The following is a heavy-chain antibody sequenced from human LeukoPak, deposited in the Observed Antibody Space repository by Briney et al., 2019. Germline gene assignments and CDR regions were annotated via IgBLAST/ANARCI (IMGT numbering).Heavy chain of an antibody. J-gene: IGHJ4*02. V-gene: IGHV4-30-2*01. CDR1: GGSISSGGYY. Sequence: SQTLSLTCTVSGGSISSGGYYWSWIRQPPGKGLGWIGYIYHSGSTYYNPSLKSRVTISVDSSKNQFSLKLSSMTAADTAVYYCARLNRLVPAAPSSGPPPDYWGQGTLVTVSS. D-gene: IGHD2-2*01. CDR2: IYHSGST. CDR3: ARLNRLVPAAPSSGPPPDY.